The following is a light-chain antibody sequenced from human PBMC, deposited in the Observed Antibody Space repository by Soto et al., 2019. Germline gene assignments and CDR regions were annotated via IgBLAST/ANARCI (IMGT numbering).Light chain of an antibody. V-gene: IGLV2-14*03. J-gene: IGLJ1*01. CDR1: SSDVGGYNY. Sequence: QSALAQAVSVSGAPGQSLTIFCTGPSSDVGGYNYVSWYQHHPGKAPKRMIHDVSNRPSGVSNRFSGSKSGNTASLTISGLQAEDEADYYCSSYTPYNSTYVFGSGTKV. CDR2: DVS. CDR3: SSYTPYNSTYV.